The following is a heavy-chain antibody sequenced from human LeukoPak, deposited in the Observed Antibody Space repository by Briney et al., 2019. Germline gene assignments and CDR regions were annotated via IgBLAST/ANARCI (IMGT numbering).Heavy chain of an antibody. D-gene: IGHD1-1*01. V-gene: IGHV3-13*04. Sequence: GGSLRLSCAASGFTFSSYDMHWVRQVKGKGLEWVSVIGTAGDTYYPGSVKGRFTISRENVKNSLHLQMNSLRAGDTVVYYCARGDWNSYWYLDLWGRGTLVTVSS. CDR3: ARGDWNSYWYLDL. CDR2: IGTAGDT. CDR1: GFTFSSYD. J-gene: IGHJ2*01.